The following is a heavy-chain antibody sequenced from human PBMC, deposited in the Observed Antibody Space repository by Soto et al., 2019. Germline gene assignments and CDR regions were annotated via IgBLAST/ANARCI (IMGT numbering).Heavy chain of an antibody. D-gene: IGHD4-17*01. V-gene: IGHV1-18*01. CDR3: GIANYGDNYY. J-gene: IGHJ4*02. CDR2: ISAYNGNI. CDR1: GYIFPSCT. Sequence: QVQLVQSGAEVKKPGASVKVSCKAPGYIFPSCTISWVRQAPGQGLEWMGWISAYNGNIKDAQKFQARFSMTTGTSTSSSYMYLNSLTSDSTSIYYCGIANYGDNYYCGQGSLLSVSS.